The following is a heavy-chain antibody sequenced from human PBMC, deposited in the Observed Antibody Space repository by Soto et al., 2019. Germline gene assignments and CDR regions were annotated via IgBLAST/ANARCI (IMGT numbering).Heavy chain of an antibody. D-gene: IGHD6-19*01. CDR1: GFTFSNAW. J-gene: IGHJ4*02. Sequence: EVQLVESGGGLVKPGGSLRLSCAASGFTFSNAWMSWVRQPPGKGLDWVGRIKSKTDGGTTDYVAPVKGRFIISRDDSKNMVYLQMNSLKTEDTAMYYCTTGQVAGTRDYWGQGTLVTVSA. CDR3: TTGQVAGTRDY. CDR2: IKSKTDGGTT. V-gene: IGHV3-15*01.